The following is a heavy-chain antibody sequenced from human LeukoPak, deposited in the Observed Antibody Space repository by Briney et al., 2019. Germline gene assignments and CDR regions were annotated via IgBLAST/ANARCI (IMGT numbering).Heavy chain of an antibody. J-gene: IGHJ4*02. V-gene: IGHV1-2*02. Sequence: AASVKLSCKASGYTFTDYYMNWGRQAPGQGLEWMGWINPKSGGTKYEQKFQGRDPMIRDTSITTAYMELTILSSDDTAVFYCVRAGELDYWGQGTLVTVSS. CDR2: INPKSGGT. CDR3: VRAGELDY. D-gene: IGHD7-27*01. CDR1: GYTFTDYY.